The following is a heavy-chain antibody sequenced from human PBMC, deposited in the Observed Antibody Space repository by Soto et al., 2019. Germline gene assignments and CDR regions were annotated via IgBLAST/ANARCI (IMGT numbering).Heavy chain of an antibody. CDR2: ISGYNGNT. V-gene: IGHV1-18*01. CDR3: ARAEVYTSSWYAMDV. J-gene: IGHJ6*02. CDR1: GYVFSTYG. D-gene: IGHD6-13*01. Sequence: QAQLVQSGAEVKKPGASVKVSCKASGYVFSTYGITWVRQDPGQGLEWMEWISGYNGNTDDGQKLQGRVTLTIDASTTTAYMDLRNLKSDDTAVYYCARAEVYTSSWYAMDVWGQGTTVIVSS.